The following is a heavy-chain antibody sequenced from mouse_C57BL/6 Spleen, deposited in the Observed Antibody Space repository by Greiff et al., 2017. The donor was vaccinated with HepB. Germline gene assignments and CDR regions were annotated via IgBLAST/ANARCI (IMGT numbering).Heavy chain of an antibody. CDR1: GFTFSDAW. CDR2: IRNKANNHAT. J-gene: IGHJ2*01. CDR3: TRPSYYYGTFDY. V-gene: IGHV6-6*01. Sequence: EVKLQESGGGLVQPGGSMKLSCAASGFTFSDAWMDWVRQSPEKGLEWVAEIRNKANNHATYYAESVKGRFTISRDDSKCSVYLQMNSLRAEDTGIYYCTRPSYYYGTFDYWGQGTTLTVSS. D-gene: IGHD1-1*01.